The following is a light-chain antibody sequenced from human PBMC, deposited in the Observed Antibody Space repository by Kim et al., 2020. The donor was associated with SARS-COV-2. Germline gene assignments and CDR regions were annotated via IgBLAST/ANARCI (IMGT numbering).Light chain of an antibody. CDR2: EDD. J-gene: IGLJ2*01. V-gene: IGLV6-57*03. Sequence: GKTITISCTRSSGSIDDNYLQWYQQRPGGVPIIVIYEDDQRPSGVSDRFSGSIDNSSNSASLTISGLKTEDEADYYCQSYNRSNVVFGGGTQLTVL. CDR3: QSYNRSNVV. CDR1: SGSIDDNY.